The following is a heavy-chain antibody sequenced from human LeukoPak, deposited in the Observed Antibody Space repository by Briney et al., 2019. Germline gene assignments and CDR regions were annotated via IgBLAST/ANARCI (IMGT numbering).Heavy chain of an antibody. V-gene: IGHV4-59*01. Sequence: SETLSLTCTVSGGSISSYYWSWIRQPPGKGLEWIGYIYYSGSTNYNPSLKSRVTISVDTSKNQFSLKLSSVTAADTAVYYCAGYTSWYAFDIWGQGTMVTVSS. CDR2: IYYSGST. CDR1: GGSISSYY. CDR3: AGYTSWYAFDI. J-gene: IGHJ3*02. D-gene: IGHD2-2*01.